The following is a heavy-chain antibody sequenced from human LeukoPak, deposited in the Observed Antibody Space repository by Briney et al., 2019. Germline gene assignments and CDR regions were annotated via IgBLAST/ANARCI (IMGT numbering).Heavy chain of an antibody. V-gene: IGHV4-59*01. D-gene: IGHD3-10*01. Sequence: SETLSLTCTVSGGSLSSYYWSWIRQPPGKGLEWIGYIYYSGSTNYNPSLKSRVTISVDTSKNQFSLKLSSVTAADTAVYYCARGRSSMVRGYYYYYMDVWGKGTTVTISS. CDR3: ARGRSSMVRGYYYYYMDV. CDR2: IYYSGST. CDR1: GGSLSSYY. J-gene: IGHJ6*03.